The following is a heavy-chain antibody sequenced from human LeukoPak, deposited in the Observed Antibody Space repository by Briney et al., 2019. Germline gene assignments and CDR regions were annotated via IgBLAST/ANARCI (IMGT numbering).Heavy chain of an antibody. V-gene: IGHV3-7*01. J-gene: IGHJ4*02. Sequence: GGSLRISCAASGFTFSSYWMSWVRQAPGNGLEWVANIKQDGSEKYYVDSVKGRFTISRDNAKNSLYLQMNSLRAEDTAVYYCARARAQVGATGIDYWGQGTLVTVSS. CDR1: GFTFSSYW. CDR2: IKQDGSEK. D-gene: IGHD1-26*01. CDR3: ARARAQVGATGIDY.